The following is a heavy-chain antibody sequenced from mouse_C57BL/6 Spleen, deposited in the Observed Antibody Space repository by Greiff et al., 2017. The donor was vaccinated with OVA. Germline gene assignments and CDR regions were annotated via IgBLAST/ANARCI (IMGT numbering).Heavy chain of an antibody. D-gene: IGHD1-1*01. CDR3: ARPVYYYGSSSYAMDY. V-gene: IGHV1-55*01. CDR1: GYTFTSYW. Sequence: QVQLQQPGAELVKPGASVKMSCKASGYTFTSYWITWVKQRPGQGLEWIGDIYPGSGSTNYNEKFKSKATLTVDTSSSTAYMQLSSLTSEDSAVYYCARPVYYYGSSSYAMDYWGQGTSVTVSS. J-gene: IGHJ4*01. CDR2: IYPGSGST.